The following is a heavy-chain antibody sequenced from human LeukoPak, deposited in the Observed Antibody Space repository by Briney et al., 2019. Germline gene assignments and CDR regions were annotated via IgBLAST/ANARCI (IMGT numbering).Heavy chain of an antibody. CDR2: IYPRDSDT. CDR1: GYRFSSYW. CDR3: ASSVEVAGGRCFDY. D-gene: IGHD6-19*01. J-gene: IGHJ4*02. V-gene: IGHV5-51*01. Sequence: GESLKISCKGSGYRFSSYWIGWVRQMPGKGLEWMGIIYPRDSDTRYSPSFQGQVTISVDKSIGTAYLQWSSLEASDTAMYYCASSVEVAGGRCFDYWGQGTLVTVSS.